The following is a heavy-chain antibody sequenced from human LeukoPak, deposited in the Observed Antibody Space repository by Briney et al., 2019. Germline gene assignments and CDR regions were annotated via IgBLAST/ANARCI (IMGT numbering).Heavy chain of an antibody. V-gene: IGHV4-39*01. CDR3: ARSGYTISYRVFDY. J-gene: IGHJ4*02. D-gene: IGHD3-16*02. Sequence: SETLSLTCTVSGGSISSSSYYWGWIRQPPGKGLEWIGSIYYSGSTYYNPSLKSRVTISVHTSKNQFSMKLSSVTAADTAVYYCARSGYTISYRVFDYWGQGTLVTVSS. CDR2: IYYSGST. CDR1: GGSISSSSYY.